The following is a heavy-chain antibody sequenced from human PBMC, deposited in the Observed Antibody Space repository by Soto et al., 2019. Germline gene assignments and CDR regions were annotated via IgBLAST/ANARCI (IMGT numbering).Heavy chain of an antibody. CDR2: IYTTGAT. CDR3: ARTVIAPSPYLDH. D-gene: IGHD4-17*01. CDR1: GDSISRKY. Sequence: QVQLQESGPGLVKPSETLSLTCSVSGDSISRKYWSWLRQPAGGGLEWIGRIYTTGATNYNSSLKSRVSMSVDTYKNQFSLRLTSVAAADTAVYFCARTVIAPSPYLDHWGQGLLVTVSS. V-gene: IGHV4-4*07. J-gene: IGHJ4*02.